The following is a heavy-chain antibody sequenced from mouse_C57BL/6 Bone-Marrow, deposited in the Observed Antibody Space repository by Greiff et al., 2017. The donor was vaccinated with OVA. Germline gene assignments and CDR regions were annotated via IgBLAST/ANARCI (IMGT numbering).Heavy chain of an antibody. CDR3: ARSNYYGSSYPPAWFAY. D-gene: IGHD1-1*01. J-gene: IGHJ3*01. CDR2: INPSNGGT. Sequence: QVKLQQPGTELVKPGASVKLSCKASGYTFTSYWMHWVKQRPGQGLEWIGNINPSNGGTNYNEKFKSKATLTVDKSSSTAYMQLSSLTSEDSAVYYCARSNYYGSSYPPAWFAYWGQGTLVTVSA. V-gene: IGHV1-53*01. CDR1: GYTFTSYW.